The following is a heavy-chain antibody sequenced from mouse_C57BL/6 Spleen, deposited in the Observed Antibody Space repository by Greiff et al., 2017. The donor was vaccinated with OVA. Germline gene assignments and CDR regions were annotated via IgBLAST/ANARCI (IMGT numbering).Heavy chain of an antibody. V-gene: IGHV1-15*01. J-gene: IGHJ3*01. CDR1: GYTFTDYE. D-gene: IGHD1-1*01. Sequence: QVQLKESGAELVRPGASVTLSCKASGYTFTDYEMHWVKQTPVHGLEWIGAIDPETGGTAYNQKFKGKAILTADKSSSTAYMELRSLTSEDSAVYYCTRDYGSFAYWGQGTLVTVSA. CDR3: TRDYGSFAY. CDR2: IDPETGGT.